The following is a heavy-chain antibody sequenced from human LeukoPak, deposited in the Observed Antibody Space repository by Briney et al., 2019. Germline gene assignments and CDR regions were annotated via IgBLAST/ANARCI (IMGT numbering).Heavy chain of an antibody. Sequence: GGSLRLSCAASGFTFSRYAMHWVRQAPGKGLEWVAVNSHDGRNEYYGDSVEGRFTISRDNSKNTLFLQMNSLRAEDTAVYYCARDRTAAGTLYVDYWGQGTLVTVSS. D-gene: IGHD6-13*01. CDR2: NSHDGRNE. V-gene: IGHV3-30*04. CDR1: GFTFSRYA. CDR3: ARDRTAAGTLYVDY. J-gene: IGHJ4*02.